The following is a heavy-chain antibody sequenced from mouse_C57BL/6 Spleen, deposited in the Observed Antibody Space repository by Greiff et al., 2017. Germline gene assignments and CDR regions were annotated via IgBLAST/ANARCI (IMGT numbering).Heavy chain of an antibody. D-gene: IGHD1-1*01. CDR2: ISYDGSN. Sequence: EVKLLESGPGLVKPSQSLSLTCSVTGYSITSGYYWNWIRQFPGNKLEWMGYISYDGSNNSNPSLKNRISITRDTSKNQFFLKLNSVTTEDTATYYCAREVHYYGRGYYFDYWGQGTTLTVFS. CDR3: AREVHYYGRGYYFDY. J-gene: IGHJ2*01. V-gene: IGHV3-6*01. CDR1: GYSITSGYY.